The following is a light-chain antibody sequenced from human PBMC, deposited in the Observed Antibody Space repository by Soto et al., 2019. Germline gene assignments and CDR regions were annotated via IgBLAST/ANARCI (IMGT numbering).Light chain of an antibody. J-gene: IGKJ4*01. Sequence: DIVMTQTPLSLSVTPGQPASISCKSSQSLLDSDGKTFLYWYVHKPGHPPQLLIYEVSNRFAGVPDRFSGSVSETDFTLEISRVEADDVAMYYCMQSLQLPLTFGGGTRVDIK. V-gene: IGKV2D-29*01. CDR1: QSLLDSDGKTF. CDR2: EVS. CDR3: MQSLQLPLT.